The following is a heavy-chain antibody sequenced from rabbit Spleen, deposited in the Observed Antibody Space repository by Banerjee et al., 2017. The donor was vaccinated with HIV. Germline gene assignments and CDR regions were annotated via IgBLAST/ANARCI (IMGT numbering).Heavy chain of an antibody. CDR1: GLDFSSSYW. CDR2: IDAGYRGNT. CDR3: ARDTGSSFSTYGMDL. Sequence: QEQLVEYGGDLVQPEGSLTLTCKASGLDFSSSYWICWVRQAPGKGLEWIACIDAGYRGNTYYASWAKGRFTISKTSSTTVTLQMTSLTAADTATYFCARDTGSSFSTYGMDLWGPGTLVTVS. D-gene: IGHD8-1*01. V-gene: IGHV1S45*01. J-gene: IGHJ6*01.